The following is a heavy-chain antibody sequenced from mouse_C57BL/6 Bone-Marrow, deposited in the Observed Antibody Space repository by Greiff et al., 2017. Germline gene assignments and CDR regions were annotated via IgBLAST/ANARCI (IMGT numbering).Heavy chain of an antibody. CDR2: IYPRSGNT. V-gene: IGHV1-81*01. CDR3: ARPYYCGSSYDYFDY. Sequence: VQLQQSGAELARPGASVKLSCKASGYTFTSYGISWVKQRTGQGLEWIGEIYPRSGNTYYNEKFKGKATLTADKSSSTAYMELRSLTSEDSAVYFCARPYYCGSSYDYFDYWGQGTTLTVSS. CDR1: GYTFTSYG. D-gene: IGHD1-1*01. J-gene: IGHJ2*01.